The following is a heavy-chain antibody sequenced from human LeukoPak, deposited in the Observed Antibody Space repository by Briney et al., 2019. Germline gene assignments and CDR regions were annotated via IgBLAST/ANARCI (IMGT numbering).Heavy chain of an antibody. Sequence: GRSLRLSCAASGFTFSSYAMSWVRQAPGKGRECFSAISGSGGSTYYADSVKGRFTISRDNSKNTLYLQMNSLRAEDTAVYYCAKHRPANRGELSSYNYFDYWGQGTLVTVSS. CDR2: ISGSGGST. J-gene: IGHJ4*02. CDR3: AKHRPANRGELSSYNYFDY. V-gene: IGHV3-23*01. CDR1: GFTFSSYA. D-gene: IGHD3-16*02.